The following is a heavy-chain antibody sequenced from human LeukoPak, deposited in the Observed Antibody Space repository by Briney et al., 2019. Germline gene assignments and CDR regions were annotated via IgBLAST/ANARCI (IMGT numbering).Heavy chain of an antibody. V-gene: IGHV1-18*01. CDR2: INTNNGNT. Sequence: ASVKVSCKASGYTFSTYGINRVRQAPGQGLEWMGWINTNNGNTNYAQKFQDRVTMTRDTSTSTAYMELRSLGSDDTAVYYCARKGCFDNCYLFDYWGQGTLVTVSS. CDR1: GYTFSTYG. CDR3: ARKGCFDNCYLFDY. J-gene: IGHJ4*02. D-gene: IGHD1-20*01.